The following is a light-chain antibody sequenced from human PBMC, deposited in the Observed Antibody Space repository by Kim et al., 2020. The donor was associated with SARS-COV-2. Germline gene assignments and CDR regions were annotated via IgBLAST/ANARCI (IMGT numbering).Light chain of an antibody. CDR2: DVS. J-gene: IGKJ4*01. CDR1: QSVSRHF. CDR3: QQYGSQPLT. V-gene: IGKV3-20*01. Sequence: LVPGERVNLSCRASQSVSRHFLAWYKQTPGQGPRRLIHDVSARASGTPERFSGSGSGTDFTLTITRVEPEDFGVYFCQQYGSQPLTFGGGTKLEI.